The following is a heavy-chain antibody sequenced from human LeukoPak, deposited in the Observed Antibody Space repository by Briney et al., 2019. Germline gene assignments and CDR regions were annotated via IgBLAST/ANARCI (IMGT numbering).Heavy chain of an antibody. CDR1: GGSISSDRFY. Sequence: SETLSLTCTVSGGSISSDRFYWTWVRQPAGKGLEWIVRIKSSNTHYNPSLKSRVSISLDTSTNQFSLKLSSLTAADTAVYYCARVPDWTYVPDYWGQGTLVTVSS. V-gene: IGHV4-61*02. CDR3: ARVPDWTYVPDY. D-gene: IGHD3-16*01. J-gene: IGHJ4*02. CDR2: IKSSNT.